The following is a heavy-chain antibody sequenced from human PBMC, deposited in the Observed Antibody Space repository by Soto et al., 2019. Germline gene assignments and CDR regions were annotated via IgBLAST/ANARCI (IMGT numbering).Heavy chain of an antibody. CDR1: GDSISNLDYF. D-gene: IGHD7-27*01. J-gene: IGHJ5*01. Sequence: ASETLSLTCSVSGDSISNLDYFWAWIRQPPGQALEYIGYIYKSATTYYNPSFEGRVAISVDTSKSQFSLNVTSVTAADTAVYFCARGRYCLTGTCFPNWFDSWGQGALVTVSS. CDR2: IYKSATT. CDR3: ARGRYCLTGTCFPNWFDS. V-gene: IGHV4-30-4*01.